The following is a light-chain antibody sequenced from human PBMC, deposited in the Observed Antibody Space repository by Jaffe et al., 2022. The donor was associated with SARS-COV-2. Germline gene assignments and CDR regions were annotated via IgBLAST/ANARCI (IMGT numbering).Light chain of an antibody. CDR1: LNIKRF. Sequence: DIQMTQSPSSLSASVGDRVTITCRASLNIKRFLNWYQQKPGEAPRLLIHTASTLQGGVPSRFSGSGSGTDFTLSISSLQPEDSATYYCQQSYTTFRTFGPGTKVDIK. V-gene: IGKV1-39*01. CDR2: TAS. CDR3: QQSYTTFRT. J-gene: IGKJ1*01.